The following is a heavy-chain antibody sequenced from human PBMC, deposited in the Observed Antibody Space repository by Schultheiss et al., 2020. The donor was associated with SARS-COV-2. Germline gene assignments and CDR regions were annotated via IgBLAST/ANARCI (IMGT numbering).Heavy chain of an antibody. Sequence: ASVKVSCKASGYTFTSYDINWVRQATGQGLEWMGWMNPNSGNTGYAQKFQGRVTMTTDTSTSTAYMELRSLRSDDTAVYYCARDRVDTALDYWGQGTLVTVSS. CDR1: GYTFTSYD. D-gene: IGHD5-18*01. CDR3: ARDRVDTALDY. V-gene: IGHV1-8*01. CDR2: MNPNSGNT. J-gene: IGHJ4*02.